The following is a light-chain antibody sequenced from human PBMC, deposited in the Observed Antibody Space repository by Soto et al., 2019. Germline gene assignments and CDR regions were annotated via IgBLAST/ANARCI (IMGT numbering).Light chain of an antibody. Sequence: QTVVTQPASVSGSPGQSITISCTGTSTDVGDYNYVSWYQHHPGKAPKLIISEVNYRPSGISDRFSGSKSGNTASLTISGLQAEDEADYFCSSYSNSGSLYVFGTGTKLTVL. CDR2: EVN. J-gene: IGLJ1*01. V-gene: IGLV2-14*01. CDR3: SSYSNSGSLYV. CDR1: STDVGDYNY.